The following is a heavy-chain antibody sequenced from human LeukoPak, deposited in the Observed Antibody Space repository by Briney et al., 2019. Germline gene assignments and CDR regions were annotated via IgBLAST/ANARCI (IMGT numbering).Heavy chain of an antibody. Sequence: PSGTLSLTCAVSGGSISSSNWWSWVRQPPGKGLEWIGEIYHSGSTDYNPSLKSRVTISVDKSKNQFSLKLSSVTAADTAVYYCARDFAGDYDSRFDYWGQGTLVTVSS. CDR3: ARDFAGDYDSRFDY. D-gene: IGHD3-22*01. J-gene: IGHJ4*02. CDR2: IYHSGST. V-gene: IGHV4-4*02. CDR1: GGSISSSNW.